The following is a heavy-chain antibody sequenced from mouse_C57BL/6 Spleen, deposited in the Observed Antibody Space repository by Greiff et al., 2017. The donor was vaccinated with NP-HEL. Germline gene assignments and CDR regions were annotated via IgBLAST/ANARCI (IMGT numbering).Heavy chain of an antibody. CDR3: ARGMVTTTYAMDY. CDR1: GYTFTDYY. J-gene: IGHJ4*01. Sequence: VQLQQSGPELVKPGASVKISCKASGYTFTDYYMNWVKQSHGKSLEWIGDINPNNGGTSYNQKFKGKATLTVDKSSSTAYMELRSLTSEDSAVYYCARGMVTTTYAMDYWGQGTSVTVSS. V-gene: IGHV1-26*01. D-gene: IGHD2-2*01. CDR2: INPNNGGT.